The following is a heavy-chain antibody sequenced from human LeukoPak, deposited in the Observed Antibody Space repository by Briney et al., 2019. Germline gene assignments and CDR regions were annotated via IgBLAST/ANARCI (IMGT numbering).Heavy chain of an antibody. CDR2: IIPIFGTA. Sequence: GASVKVSCKASGGTFSSYAISWVRQAPGQGREWMGGIIPIFGTANYAQKFQGRVTITGEESTSTAYMELSSLRSEDAAVYYCARVYDGYYYYCMDVWGKGTTVTVCS. V-gene: IGHV1-69*01. CDR1: GGTFSSYA. CDR3: ARVYDGYYYYCMDV. D-gene: IGHD3-16*01. J-gene: IGHJ6*03.